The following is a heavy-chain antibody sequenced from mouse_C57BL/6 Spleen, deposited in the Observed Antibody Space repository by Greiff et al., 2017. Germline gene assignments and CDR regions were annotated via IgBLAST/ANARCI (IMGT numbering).Heavy chain of an antibody. D-gene: IGHD1-1*01. CDR2: IDPSDSYT. CDR1: GYTFTSYW. Sequence: VQLQQPGAELVMPGASVKLSCKASGYTFTSYWMHWVKQRPGQGLEWIGEIDPSDSYTNYNQKFKGKSTLTVDKSSSTAYMQLSSLTSEDSAVYYCARRDYYGSNPYYYAMDYWGQGTSVTVSS. V-gene: IGHV1-69*01. CDR3: ARRDYYGSNPYYYAMDY. J-gene: IGHJ4*01.